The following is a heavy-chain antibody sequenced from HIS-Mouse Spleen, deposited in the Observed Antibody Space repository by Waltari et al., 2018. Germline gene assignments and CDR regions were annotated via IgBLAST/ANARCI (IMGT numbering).Heavy chain of an antibody. CDR2: IYYSGST. Sequence: QLQLQESGPGLVKPSETLSLTCTVSGGSISSSSYYWGWIRQPPGKGLEWIGSIYYSGSTYYNPPLKSRVTISVATSKNQFSLKLSSVTAADTAVYYCARRRGWFDYWGQGTLVTVSS. D-gene: IGHD6-19*01. CDR1: GGSISSSSYY. V-gene: IGHV4-39*01. CDR3: ARRRGWFDY. J-gene: IGHJ4*02.